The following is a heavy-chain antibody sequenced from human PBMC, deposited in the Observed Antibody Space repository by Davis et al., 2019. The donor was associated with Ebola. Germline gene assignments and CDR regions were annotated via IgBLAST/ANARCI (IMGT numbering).Heavy chain of an antibody. CDR3: ASGGDYYYGMDV. Sequence: ASVKVSCKASGYTFTSYDINWVRQATGQGLEWMGWMNPNSGNTGYAQKFQGRVTITRNTSISTAYMELSSLRSEDTAVYYCASGGDYYYGMDVWGQGTTVTVSS. CDR1: GYTFTSYD. CDR2: MNPNSGNT. J-gene: IGHJ6*02. V-gene: IGHV1-8*03. D-gene: IGHD4-17*01.